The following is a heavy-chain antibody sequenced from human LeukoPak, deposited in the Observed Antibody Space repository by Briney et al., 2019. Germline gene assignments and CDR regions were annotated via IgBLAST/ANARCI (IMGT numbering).Heavy chain of an antibody. CDR3: ARGATPYYYYYTDV. V-gene: IGHV4-59*01. J-gene: IGHJ6*03. CDR1: GGSISSYY. D-gene: IGHD1-26*01. Sequence: SETLSLTCTVSGGSISSYYWSWIRRPPGKGLEWIGYIYYSGSTNYNPSLKSRVTISVDTSKNQFSLKLSSVTAADTAVYYCARGATPYYYYYTDVWGKGTTVTVSS. CDR2: IYYSGST.